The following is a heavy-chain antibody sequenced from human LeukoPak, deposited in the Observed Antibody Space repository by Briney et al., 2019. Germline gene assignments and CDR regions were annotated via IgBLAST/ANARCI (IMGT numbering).Heavy chain of an antibody. CDR3: ARLGGYSYGRNWYFDL. Sequence: PSETLSLTCTVSGGSISSSSYFWGWVRQPPGKGLEWIGTIYYSGSTYYNPSLKSRVTISVDTSKNQFSLKLSSVTAADTAVYYCARLGGYSYGRNWYFDLWGRGTLVTVSS. CDR2: IYYSGST. J-gene: IGHJ2*01. V-gene: IGHV4-39*07. D-gene: IGHD5-18*01. CDR1: GGSISSSSYF.